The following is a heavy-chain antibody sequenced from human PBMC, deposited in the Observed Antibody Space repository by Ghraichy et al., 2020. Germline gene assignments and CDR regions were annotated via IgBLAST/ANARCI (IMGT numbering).Heavy chain of an antibody. CDR1: GFTFSSYW. Sequence: GGSLRLSYAASGFTFSSYWMHWVRQAPGKGLVWVSRINSDGSSTSYADSVKGRFTISRDNAKNTLYLQMNSLRAEDTAVYYCARVGRWYYFDYWGQGTLVTVSS. D-gene: IGHD2-15*01. V-gene: IGHV3-74*01. CDR3: ARVGRWYYFDY. CDR2: INSDGSST. J-gene: IGHJ4*02.